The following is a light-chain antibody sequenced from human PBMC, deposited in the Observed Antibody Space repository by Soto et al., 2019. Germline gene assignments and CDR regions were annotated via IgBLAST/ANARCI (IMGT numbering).Light chain of an antibody. CDR3: AAWDDSLGGPV. V-gene: IGLV1-44*01. CDR2: SNN. CDR1: SSNIGSKT. J-gene: IGLJ2*01. Sequence: QSALTQPPSASGTPGQRVTISCSGSSSNIGSKTVNWYQQLPGTAPKLLIYSNNQRPSGVPDRFSGSKSGTSASLAISGLQSEDEADYCCAAWDDSLGGPVFGGGTKLTVL.